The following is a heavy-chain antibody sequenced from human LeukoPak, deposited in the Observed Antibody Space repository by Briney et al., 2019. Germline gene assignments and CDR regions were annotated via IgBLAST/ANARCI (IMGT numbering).Heavy chain of an antibody. V-gene: IGHV3-23*01. J-gene: IGHJ4*02. D-gene: IGHD2-15*01. CDR2: IRPSGDNT. Sequence: GGALRLSCAASGFTFSSYDMTWVRQAPGRGLEWVSSIRPSGDNTHYADSVKGRFTISRDNSKNTLYLQMNSLRAEDTAVYYCAKSGLNRFDYWGQGTLVTVSS. CDR3: AKSGLNRFDY. CDR1: GFTFSSYD.